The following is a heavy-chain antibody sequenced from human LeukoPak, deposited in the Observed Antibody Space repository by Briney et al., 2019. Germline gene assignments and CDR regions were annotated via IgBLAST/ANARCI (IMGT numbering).Heavy chain of an antibody. D-gene: IGHD1-26*01. CDR2: INSDGSST. CDR1: GFTFSSYW. J-gene: IGHJ4*02. V-gene: IGHV3-74*01. CDR3: ARVHIHTSGSYYPVDY. Sequence: GGSLRLSCAASGFTFSSYWMHWVRQAPGKGLVWVSRINSDGSSTSYADSVKGRFTISRDNAKNLLYLHMNSLRVEDTAVYFCARVHIHTSGSYYPVDYWGQGTLVTVSS.